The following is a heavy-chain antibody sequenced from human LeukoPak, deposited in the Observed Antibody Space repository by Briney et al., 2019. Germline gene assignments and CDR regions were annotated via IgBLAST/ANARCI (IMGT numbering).Heavy chain of an antibody. J-gene: IGHJ3*01. V-gene: IGHV3-11*04. D-gene: IGHD2-2*01. CDR3: ARDGGVYCSSTTCYPRSFDV. CDR2: ISNSGRTK. Sequence: GGSLRLSCAASGFTFSTYAMSWIRQSPGKGREYISYISNSGRTKYYADSVEGRFAIPRDNAKNSLYLQMSSLRAEDTAIYYCARDGGVYCSSTTCYPRSFDVWGQGSLVTVSS. CDR1: GFTFSTYA.